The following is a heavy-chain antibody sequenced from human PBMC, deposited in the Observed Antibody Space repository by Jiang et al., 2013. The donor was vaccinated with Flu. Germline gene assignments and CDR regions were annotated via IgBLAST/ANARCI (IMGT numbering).Heavy chain of an antibody. D-gene: IGHD3-3*01. V-gene: IGHV3-7*01. J-gene: IGHJ4*02. Sequence: LLESGGGLVQPGGSLRLSCAASGFTFTTYWMSWVRQAPGKGLEWVANIRQDGSERYYVDSVKGRFTISRDNAKNSLYLQMNSLRAEDTAVYYCARDSGVTRFDYWGQGALVTVSS. CDR2: IRQDGSER. CDR1: GFTFTTYW. CDR3: ARDSGVTRFDY.